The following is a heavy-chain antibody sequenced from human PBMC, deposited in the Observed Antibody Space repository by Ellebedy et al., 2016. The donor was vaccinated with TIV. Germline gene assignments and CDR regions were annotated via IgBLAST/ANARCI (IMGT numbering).Heavy chain of an antibody. V-gene: IGHV4-34*01. CDR3: ARSDWQDVGLDRWYFDL. Sequence: SETLSLTCVIYGGSFSGYSWSWIRQSPGKGLEWIGEINHRGTTNYNPSLESRVSLSMDTSENKFSVRLNSVTAADTAVYYCARSDWQDVGLDRWYFDLWGRGTLVTVST. CDR1: GGSFSGYS. CDR2: INHRGTT. J-gene: IGHJ2*01. D-gene: IGHD2-21*01.